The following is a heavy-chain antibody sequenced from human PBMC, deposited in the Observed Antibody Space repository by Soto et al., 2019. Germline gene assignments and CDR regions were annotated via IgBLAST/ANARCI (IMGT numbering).Heavy chain of an antibody. Sequence: SETLSLTCTVSGGSISSSSYYWGWIRQPPGKGLEWIGSIYYSGSTYYNPSLKSRVTISVDTSKNQFSLKLSSVTAADTAVYYCAYRDSTCGGDCQLIDYWGQGTLVTVSS. CDR2: IYYSGST. V-gene: IGHV4-39*01. J-gene: IGHJ4*02. CDR1: GGSISSSSYY. D-gene: IGHD2-21*01. CDR3: AYRDSTCGGDCQLIDY.